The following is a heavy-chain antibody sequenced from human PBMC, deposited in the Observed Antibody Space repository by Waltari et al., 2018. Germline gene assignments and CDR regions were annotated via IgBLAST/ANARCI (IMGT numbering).Heavy chain of an antibody. D-gene: IGHD3-9*01. Sequence: LSLTCSVSGDFPSDDHWTWIRQAPGKGLGWIAYRRNTGATKCTPSLESRVTLSADTSKKQFSLRLTSVTAADTAVYFCARLPTKYFDSLGWGFFDQWGQG. CDR1: GDFPSDDH. CDR3: ARLPTKYFDSLGWGFFDQ. V-gene: IGHV4-59*08. J-gene: IGHJ4*02. CDR2: RRNTGAT.